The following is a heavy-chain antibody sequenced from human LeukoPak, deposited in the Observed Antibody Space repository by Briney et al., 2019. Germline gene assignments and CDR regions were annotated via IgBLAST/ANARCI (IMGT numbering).Heavy chain of an antibody. Sequence: PGGSLRLSCAASGFTFSSYAMSWVRQAPGKGLEWVSAISGSGGSTYYADSVKGRFTISRDNSKNTLYLQMSSLRAEDTAVYYCAKAYYGGGSCYFDYWGQGTLVTVSS. V-gene: IGHV3-23*01. CDR1: GFTFSSYA. CDR2: ISGSGGST. J-gene: IGHJ4*02. D-gene: IGHD2-15*01. CDR3: AKAYYGGGSCYFDY.